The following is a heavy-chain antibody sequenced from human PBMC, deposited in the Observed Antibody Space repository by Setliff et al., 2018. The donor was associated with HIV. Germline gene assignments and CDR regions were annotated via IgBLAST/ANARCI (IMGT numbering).Heavy chain of an antibody. D-gene: IGHD3-3*01. J-gene: IGHJ5*02. V-gene: IGHV1-69*06. CDR1: GGTFSSYA. CDR3: ARAADYDFWSGYSSGWFDP. Sequence: SVKVSCKASGGTFSSYAISWVRQAPGQGLEWMGRIIPMFGTTNYAQKFQGRVTSTADKSTSTAYMELRSLRSEDTAVYYCARAADYDFWSGYSSGWFDPWGQGTLVTVSS. CDR2: IIPMFGTT.